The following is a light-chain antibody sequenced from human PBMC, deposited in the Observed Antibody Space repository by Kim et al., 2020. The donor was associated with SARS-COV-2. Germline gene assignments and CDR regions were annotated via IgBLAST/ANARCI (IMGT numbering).Light chain of an antibody. Sequence: GQSLTISCAGTSSDVGSYNLVSWYQQHPGKAPQLMIYEVSKRPSGVSNRFSGSKSGNTASLTISGLQAEDEADYYCCSYAGSSTVVFGGGTQLTVL. CDR2: EVS. CDR3: CSYAGSSTVV. J-gene: IGLJ2*01. V-gene: IGLV2-23*02. CDR1: SSDVGSYNL.